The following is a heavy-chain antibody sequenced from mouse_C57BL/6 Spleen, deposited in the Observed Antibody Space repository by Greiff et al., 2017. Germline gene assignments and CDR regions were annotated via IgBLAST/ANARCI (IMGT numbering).Heavy chain of an antibody. Sequence: EVQLQQSGPELVKPGASVKMSCKASGYTFTDYNMHWVKQSHGKSLEWIGYINPNNGGTSYNQKFKGKATLTVNKSSSTAYMELRSLTSEESAVYYGALCVRSHAFDYWGQGTTLTVSS. D-gene: IGHD6-2*01. CDR2: INPNNGGT. V-gene: IGHV1-22*01. CDR1: GYTFTDYN. CDR3: ALCVRSHAFDY. J-gene: IGHJ2*01.